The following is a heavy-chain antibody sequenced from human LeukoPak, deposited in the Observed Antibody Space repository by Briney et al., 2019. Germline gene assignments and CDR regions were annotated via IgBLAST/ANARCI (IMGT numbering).Heavy chain of an antibody. D-gene: IGHD6-13*01. CDR3: ARSGGSSSWYNWFDP. CDR2: ISYDGSNK. Sequence: GGSLRLSCAASGFTFSSYGMHWVRQAPGKGLEWVAVISYDGSNKYYADSVKGRFTISRDNSKNTLYLQMNSLRAEDTAVYYCARSGGSSSWYNWFDPWGQGTLVTVSS. J-gene: IGHJ5*02. V-gene: IGHV3-30*03. CDR1: GFTFSSYG.